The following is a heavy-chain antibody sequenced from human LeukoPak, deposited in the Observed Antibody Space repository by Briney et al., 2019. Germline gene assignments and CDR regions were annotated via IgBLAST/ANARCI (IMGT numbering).Heavy chain of an antibody. CDR1: GFTFDDYA. V-gene: IGHV3-43D*03. D-gene: IGHD3-10*01. J-gene: IGHJ5*02. CDR2: ISWGGGST. CDR3: VRAHHPGGWFDP. Sequence: GGSLRLSCAASGFTFDDYAMHWVRQAPGKGLEWVSLISWGGGSTYYADSVKGRFTISRDNAKNSLYLQMNSLTAEDTAVHYCVRAHHPGGWFDPWGQGTLVTVSS.